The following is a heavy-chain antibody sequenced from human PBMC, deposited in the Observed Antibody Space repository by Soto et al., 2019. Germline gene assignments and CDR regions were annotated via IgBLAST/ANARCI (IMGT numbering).Heavy chain of an antibody. CDR3: ARVQVVVAATFSAFDI. CDR2: ISAYNGNT. CDR1: GYTFTSYG. D-gene: IGHD2-15*01. V-gene: IGHV1-18*01. Sequence: ASVKVSCKASGYTFTSYGISWVRQAPGQGLEWMGWISAYNGNTNYAQKLQGRVTMTTDTSTSTAYMELRSLRSDDTAVYYCARVQVVVAATFSAFDIWGQGTMVTVSS. J-gene: IGHJ3*02.